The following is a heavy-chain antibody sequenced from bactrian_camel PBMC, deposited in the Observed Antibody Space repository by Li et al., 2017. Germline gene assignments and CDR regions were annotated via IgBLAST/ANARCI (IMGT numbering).Heavy chain of an antibody. CDR2: IDSDGDT. D-gene: IGHD7*01. CDR1: GYTYDTYC. CDR3: AAASNVDCYTRWRHPGEFGY. V-gene: IGHV3S55*01. J-gene: IGHJ6*01. Sequence: VQLVESGGGSVRAGGSLRLSCAAPGYTYDTYCMGWFRQAPGKEREGIATIDSDGDTAYAESMKGRFTISVDNAKLTLYLQMNSLKPEDSAMYYCAAASNVDCYTRWRHPGEFGYWGQGTQVTVS.